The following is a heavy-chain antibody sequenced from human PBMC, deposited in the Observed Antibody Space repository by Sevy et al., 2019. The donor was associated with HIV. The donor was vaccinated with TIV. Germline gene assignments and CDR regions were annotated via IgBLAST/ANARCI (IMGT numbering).Heavy chain of an antibody. Sequence: GGSLRLSCEASGFTLSSYTMNWVRQSPEKGLEWVATFDRTDITHYADSVKGRFNISRETAKNSLFLQMNSMRDDDTAMYFCVRDERAIASHFDYWGRGTLVTVSS. CDR1: GFTLSSYT. D-gene: IGHD2-21*01. J-gene: IGHJ4*02. CDR3: VRDERAIASHFDY. CDR2: FDRTDIT. V-gene: IGHV3-48*02.